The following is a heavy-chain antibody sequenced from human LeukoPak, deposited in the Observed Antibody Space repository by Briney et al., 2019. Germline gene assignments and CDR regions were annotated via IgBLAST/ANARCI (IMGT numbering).Heavy chain of an antibody. CDR3: AKLTYGSGTYGAFDY. CDR1: GLTFSRYA. CDR2: IRGSGDIT. Sequence: GGSLRLSCAASGLTFSRYAMSWVRQAPGKGLEWVSGIRGSGDITFYADSVKGRFTISRDNSKNTLYLQMNSLRAEDTAVYYCAKLTYGSGTYGAFDYWGQGTLVTVST. J-gene: IGHJ4*02. D-gene: IGHD3-10*01. V-gene: IGHV3-23*01.